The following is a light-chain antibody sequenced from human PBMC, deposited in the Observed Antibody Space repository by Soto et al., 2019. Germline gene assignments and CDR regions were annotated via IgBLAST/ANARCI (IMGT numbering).Light chain of an antibody. Sequence: EVVMTQSPATLSVSPGERVTLSCRASQSISNDLAWLQQKPGQAPRLLIYGASARATGIPARFSGSGSGTDFTLTITSLQSEDFAVYYCQQYNNWPPGITFGQGTRLEIK. V-gene: IGKV3-15*01. CDR2: GAS. CDR1: QSISND. CDR3: QQYNNWPPGIT. J-gene: IGKJ5*01.